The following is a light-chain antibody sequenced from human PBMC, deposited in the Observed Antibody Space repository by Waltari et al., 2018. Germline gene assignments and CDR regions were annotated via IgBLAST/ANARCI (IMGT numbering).Light chain of an antibody. V-gene: IGKV1-39*01. CDR3: QQYYSTPIT. CDR2: AAS. Sequence: DIQLTQSPSSLSASVGDRVTITCRASQSISSYLTWYQQKPGNAPKLLFYAASSSQSGVPSRFSGSGSGTDFTLTISSLQPEDVAIYYCQQYYSTPITFGQGTRLEIK. CDR1: QSISSY. J-gene: IGKJ5*01.